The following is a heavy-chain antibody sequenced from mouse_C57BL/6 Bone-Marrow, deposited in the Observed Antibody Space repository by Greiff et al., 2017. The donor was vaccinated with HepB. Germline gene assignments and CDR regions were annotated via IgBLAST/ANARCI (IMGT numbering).Heavy chain of an antibody. CDR3: ARYGITGTWFAY. J-gene: IGHJ3*01. CDR1: GFTFTDYY. CDR2: IRNKANGYTT. V-gene: IGHV7-3*01. Sequence: EVKLLESGGGLVQPGGSLSLSCAASGFTFTDYYMSWVRQPPGKALEWLGFIRNKANGYTTEYSASVKGRFTISRDNSQSILYLQMNALRAEDSATYYCARYGITGTWFAYWGQGTLVTVSA.